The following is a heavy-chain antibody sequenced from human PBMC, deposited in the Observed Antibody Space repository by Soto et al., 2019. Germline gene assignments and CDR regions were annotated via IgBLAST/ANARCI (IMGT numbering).Heavy chain of an antibody. CDR2: IYWDDSK. D-gene: IGHD1-26*01. J-gene: IGHJ4*02. Sequence: QITLKESGPTLVKPTQTLTLTCTFSGFSLTTDRVGVGWIRQPPGEALEWLAVIYWDDSKTYRPSLESRLTTTKYTSKNQVALTMTNMDSLDTATYYCAHAYGGRSLYWGQGTLVTVSS. CDR1: GFSLTTDRVG. V-gene: IGHV2-5*02. CDR3: AHAYGGRSLY.